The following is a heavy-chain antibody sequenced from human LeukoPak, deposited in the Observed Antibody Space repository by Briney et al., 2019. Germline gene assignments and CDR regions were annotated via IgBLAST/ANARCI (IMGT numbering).Heavy chain of an antibody. CDR2: IRNGGGTT. Sequence: GGSLRLSCAASGFTFSNYVMSWVRQAPGKGLEWVSAIRNGGGTTYNADSVKGRFTISRDNSKNTLFLQMNSLRAEDTAVYYCATEPYDSSGRYFSHFDYWGQGSLVTVSS. D-gene: IGHD3-22*01. J-gene: IGHJ4*02. CDR1: GFTFSNYV. V-gene: IGHV3-23*01. CDR3: ATEPYDSSGRYFSHFDY.